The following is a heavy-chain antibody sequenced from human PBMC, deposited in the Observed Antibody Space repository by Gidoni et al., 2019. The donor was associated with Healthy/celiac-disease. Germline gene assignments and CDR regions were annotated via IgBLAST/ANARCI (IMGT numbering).Heavy chain of an antibody. CDR1: GYTFTSYY. J-gene: IGHJ4*02. D-gene: IGHD2-8*01. V-gene: IGHV1-46*01. CDR3: ARGGQVSSY. CDR2: INPRGGST. Sequence: QVQLVQSGAEVKKPGASVKVSCKESGYTFTSYYMHWVRQAPGQGLEWMGIINPRGGSTRYAQKFRGRVTITRDTSTSTVYMELSSLRSGDTAVYYCARGGQVSSYWGQGTLVTVSS.